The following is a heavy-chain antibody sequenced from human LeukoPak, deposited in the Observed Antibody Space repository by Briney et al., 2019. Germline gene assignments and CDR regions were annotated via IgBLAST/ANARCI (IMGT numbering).Heavy chain of an antibody. CDR2: ISAYNGNT. V-gene: IGHV1-18*01. J-gene: IGHJ4*02. CDR1: GYTFTSYD. CDR3: ARPTPPYCSSTSCLPPDY. D-gene: IGHD2-2*01. Sequence: ASVKVSCKASGYTFTSYDISWVLQAPGQGLEWMGWISAYNGNTNYAQKLQGRVTMTTDTSTSTAYMELRSLRSDDTAVYYCARPTPPYCSSTSCLPPDYWGQGTLVTVSS.